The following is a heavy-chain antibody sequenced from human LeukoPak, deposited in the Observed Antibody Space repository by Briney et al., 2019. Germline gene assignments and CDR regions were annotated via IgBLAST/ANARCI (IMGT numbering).Heavy chain of an antibody. CDR3: ASQITMVRGVYPFDP. D-gene: IGHD3-10*01. V-gene: IGHV4-59*12. CDR2: IYHSGNT. Sequence: PSETLSLTCTVSGGSISSYYWSWIRQPPGKGLEWIGYIYHSGNTYYNPSLKSRVTISVDRSKNQFSLKLSSVTAADTAVYYCASQITMVRGVYPFDPWGQGTLVTVSS. J-gene: IGHJ5*02. CDR1: GGSISSYY.